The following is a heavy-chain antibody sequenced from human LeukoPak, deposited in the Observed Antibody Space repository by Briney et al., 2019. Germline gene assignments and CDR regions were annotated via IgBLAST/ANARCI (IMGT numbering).Heavy chain of an antibody. CDR1: GGSISSSSYY. CDR3: ARNLNIVVVVAATLGDLSAFDV. V-gene: IGHV4-39*07. Sequence: SETLSLTCTVSGGSISSSSYYWGWIRQPPGKGLEWIGSIYYSGSTYYNPSLKSRVTISVDTSKNQFSLKLSSVTAADTAVYYCARNLNIVVVVAATLGDLSAFDVWGQGTMVTVSS. CDR2: IYYSGST. J-gene: IGHJ3*01. D-gene: IGHD2-15*01.